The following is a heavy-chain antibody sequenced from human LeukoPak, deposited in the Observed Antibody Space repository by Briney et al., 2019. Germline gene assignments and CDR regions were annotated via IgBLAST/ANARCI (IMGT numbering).Heavy chain of an antibody. Sequence: PSETLSLTCTVSGGSISSYYWSWIRQPAGKGLEWIGRIYTSGSTNYNPSLKSRVTMSVDTSKNQFSLKPSSVTAADTAVYYCARGKSSGSYFAFDIWGQGTMVTVSS. J-gene: IGHJ3*02. V-gene: IGHV4-4*07. CDR1: GGSISSYY. D-gene: IGHD3-10*01. CDR3: ARGKSSGSYFAFDI. CDR2: IYTSGST.